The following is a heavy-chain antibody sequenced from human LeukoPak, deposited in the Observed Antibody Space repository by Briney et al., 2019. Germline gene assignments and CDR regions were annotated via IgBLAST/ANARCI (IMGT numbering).Heavy chain of an antibody. V-gene: IGHV3-30*18. CDR2: VSYDAKHK. J-gene: IGHJ6*02. D-gene: IGHD3-16*01. Sequence: GRSLRLSCVASGYIFRSFGMHWVRQAPGKGLEWVAVVSYDAKHKLYADSVRGRFTISRDNSKNTVYLQMNSLRAEDTATYYCAKHRGGGMDVWGQGTTVIVS. CDR1: GYIFRSFG. CDR3: AKHRGGGMDV.